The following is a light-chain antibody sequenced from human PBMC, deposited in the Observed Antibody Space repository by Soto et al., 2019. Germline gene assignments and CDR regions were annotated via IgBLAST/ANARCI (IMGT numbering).Light chain of an antibody. CDR1: QSISSSY. CDR2: GAS. V-gene: IGKV3-20*01. CDR3: QQYGRT. J-gene: IGKJ1*01. Sequence: EIVLTQSPGTLSLSLGERATLSCRASQSISSSYLAWYQQKPGQAPRLLIYGASSRATGIPDSFSGSGSGTDFTLTISRLEPEDFALYYCQQYGRTFGQGTKVEIK.